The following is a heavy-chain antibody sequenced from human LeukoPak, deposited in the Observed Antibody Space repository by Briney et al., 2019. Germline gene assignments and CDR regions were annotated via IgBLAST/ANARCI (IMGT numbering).Heavy chain of an antibody. D-gene: IGHD5-24*01. CDR3: ARWVATTIAEYYFDY. CDR1: GGSISSSGYY. CDR2: IYYTGST. V-gene: IGHV4-39*01. Sequence: ETLSLTCTVSGGSISSSGYYWVWIRQPPGKGLEWIGSIYYTGSTYYNPSLRSRVTISVDTSKNQFSLKLSSMTVADTAVYYCARWVATTIAEYYFDYWGQGTLVTVSS. J-gene: IGHJ4*02.